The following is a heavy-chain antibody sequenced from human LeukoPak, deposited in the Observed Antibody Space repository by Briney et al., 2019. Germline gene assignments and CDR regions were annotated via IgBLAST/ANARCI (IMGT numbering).Heavy chain of an antibody. CDR3: ARDSRSWFYDY. D-gene: IGHD6-13*01. J-gene: IGHJ4*02. CDR1: GYTFTAYY. Sequence: GASVKVSCKASGYTFTAYYIHWVRQAPGQGLEWMGWINPNSGGTEYAQKFQGRVTLTRDTSISTVYLELSRLRSDDTALYYCARDSRSWFYDYWGQGTLVSVSS. V-gene: IGHV1-2*02. CDR2: INPNSGGT.